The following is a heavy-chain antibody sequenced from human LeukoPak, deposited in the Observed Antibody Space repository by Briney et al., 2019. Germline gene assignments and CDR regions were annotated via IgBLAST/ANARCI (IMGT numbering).Heavy chain of an antibody. CDR2: IYYSGST. Sequence: PSETLSLTCTVSGGSISDYYWSWIRLPPGKGLEWIGYIYYSGSTNYNPSLKSRVTLSLDTSKNQFSLGLRSVTAADTAVYYCARQPYYAGSGAYWYFDLWGRGTLVTVSS. CDR3: ARQPYYAGSGAYWYFDL. V-gene: IGHV4-59*08. D-gene: IGHD3-10*01. J-gene: IGHJ2*01. CDR1: GGSISDYY.